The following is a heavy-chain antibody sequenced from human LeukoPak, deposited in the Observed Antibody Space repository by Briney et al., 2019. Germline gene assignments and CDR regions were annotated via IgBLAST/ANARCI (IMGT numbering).Heavy chain of an antibody. D-gene: IGHD2-2*01. CDR2: ISPGDSDA. V-gene: IGHV5-51*01. CDR3: ARRYCSSTSCNPYFFDY. Sequence: GESLKISCKGSGYTFTNYYIGLVRQTPGKGLEWMGIISPGDSDARYSPSFQGQVTISADKSISTAYLRWSSLKASDTAMYYCARRYCSSTSCNPYFFDYWDQGTLVTVSS. CDR1: GYTFTNYY. J-gene: IGHJ4*02.